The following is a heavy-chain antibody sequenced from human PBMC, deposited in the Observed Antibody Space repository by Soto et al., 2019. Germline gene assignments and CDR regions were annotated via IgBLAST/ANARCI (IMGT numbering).Heavy chain of an antibody. CDR1: GYIFTSYR. J-gene: IGHJ5*02. V-gene: IGHV1-18*01. Sequence: ASVKVSCKSSGYIFTSYRINWVRQAPGQGPEWLGWITADNGNTDYPQKLQGRVTMTTDTSTSTAYMELRSLRSDDTAVYYCAREEITFGGVIANWFDPWGQGTLVTVSS. CDR2: ITADNGNT. D-gene: IGHD3-16*02. CDR3: AREEITFGGVIANWFDP.